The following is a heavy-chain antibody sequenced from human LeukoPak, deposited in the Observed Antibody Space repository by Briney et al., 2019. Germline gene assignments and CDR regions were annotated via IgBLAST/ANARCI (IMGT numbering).Heavy chain of an antibody. CDR2: IYYSGCT. Sequence: SGTVSLTCTVSGGSISSSTYYWAWIRQPPGKGLEWIGYIYYSGCTYYNPSLKSRVTISVDTSKIQFSLKLTSVTAADTAVYYCARRGVMVRGAIAFDIWGQGTMVTVSA. D-gene: IGHD3-10*01. CDR3: ARRGVMVRGAIAFDI. V-gene: IGHV4-39*01. J-gene: IGHJ3*02. CDR1: GGSISSSTYY.